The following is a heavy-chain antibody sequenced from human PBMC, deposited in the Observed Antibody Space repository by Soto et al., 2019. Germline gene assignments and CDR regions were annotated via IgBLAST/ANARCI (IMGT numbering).Heavy chain of an antibody. Sequence: SETLSLTCAVYGGSFSGYYWSWIRQPPGKGLEWIGEINHSGSTNYNPSLKSRVTISVDTSKNQFSLKLSSVTAADTAVYYCARVIVVVVAAEFDYWGQGTLVTVSS. CDR3: ARVIVVVVAAEFDY. J-gene: IGHJ4*02. CDR2: INHSGST. D-gene: IGHD2-15*01. V-gene: IGHV4-34*01. CDR1: GGSFSGYY.